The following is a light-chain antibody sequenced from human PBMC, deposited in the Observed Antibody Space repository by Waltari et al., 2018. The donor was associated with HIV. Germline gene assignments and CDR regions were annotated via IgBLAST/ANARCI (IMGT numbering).Light chain of an antibody. CDR1: SSNIGRYT. J-gene: IGLJ3*02. CDR3: AAWDDSLNGWV. CDR2: SNN. Sequence: QSVLTQPPSASGTPGQRVTLPCSGSSSNIGRYTLNWYQQLPGTAPKLLIYSNNQRPSGVPDRFSGSKSGTSASLAISGLQSEDEADYYCAAWDDSLNGWVFGGGTKLTVL. V-gene: IGLV1-44*01.